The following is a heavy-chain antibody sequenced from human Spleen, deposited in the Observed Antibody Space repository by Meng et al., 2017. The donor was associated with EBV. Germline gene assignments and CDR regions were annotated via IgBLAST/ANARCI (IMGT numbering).Heavy chain of an antibody. D-gene: IGHD6-19*01. CDR3: ARDLGMAVAGGVDY. V-gene: IGHV1-3*04. CDR1: GYTFTSYS. J-gene: IGHJ4*02. Sequence: QVQLVQSGSELKKPXXXXKVXXMXSGYTFTSYSMHWVRQAPGQRLEWMGWIYTGNGNTKYSQNFQGRVTITRDTSASTAYMELSSLRSEDTAVYYCARDLGMAVAGGVDYWGQGTLVTVSS. CDR2: IYTGNGNT.